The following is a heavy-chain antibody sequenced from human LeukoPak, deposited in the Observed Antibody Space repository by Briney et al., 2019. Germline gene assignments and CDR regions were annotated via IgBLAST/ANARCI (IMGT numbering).Heavy chain of an antibody. CDR3: AKVPGYYYGSGSYYNYFDY. D-gene: IGHD3-10*01. CDR2: ISGSGGST. CDR1: GFTFSSYG. V-gene: IGHV3-23*01. Sequence: GGSLRLSCAASGFTFSSYGMSWVRQAPGKGLEWVSAISGSGGSTYYADSVKGRFTISRDNSKNTLYLQMNSLRAEDTAVYYCAKVPGYYYGSGSYYNYFDYWGQGTLVTVSS. J-gene: IGHJ4*02.